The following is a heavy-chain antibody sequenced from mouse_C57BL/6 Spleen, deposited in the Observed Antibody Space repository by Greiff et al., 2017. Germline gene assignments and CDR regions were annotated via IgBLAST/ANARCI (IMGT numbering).Heavy chain of an antibody. J-gene: IGHJ3*01. Sequence: VQLQQPGAELVRPGASVKLSCTASGFNITDYYMHWVKQRPEQGLEWIGRIDPADGDTEYAPKFQGKATMTAYTSANTAYLQLSSLTSEDTAVYYVTTHSSGAYWGQGTLVTVSA. D-gene: IGHD3-2*02. V-gene: IGHV14-1*01. CDR1: GFNITDYY. CDR3: TTHSSGAY. CDR2: IDPADGDT.